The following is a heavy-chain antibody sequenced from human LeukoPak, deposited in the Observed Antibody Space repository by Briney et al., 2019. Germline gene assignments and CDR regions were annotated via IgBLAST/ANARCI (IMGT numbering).Heavy chain of an antibody. CDR3: ARDSHPITGTTGYFDY. V-gene: IGHV3-30-3*01. D-gene: IGHD1-20*01. CDR1: GFTFSSYA. Sequence: PGGSLRLSCAASGFTFSSYAMHWVRQAPGKGLEWVAVISYDGSNKYYADSVKGRFTISRDNSKNTLYLQMNSLRAEDTAVYYCARDSHPITGTTGYFDYWGQGTLVTVSS. J-gene: IGHJ4*02. CDR2: ISYDGSNK.